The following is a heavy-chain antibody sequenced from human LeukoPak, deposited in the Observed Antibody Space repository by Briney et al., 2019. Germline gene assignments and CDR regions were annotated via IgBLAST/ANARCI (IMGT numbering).Heavy chain of an antibody. Sequence: GESLRLSCAASGLTFSSYAMSWVRQAPGKGLEWVSAISGSGGSTYYADSVKGRFTISRDNSKNTLYLQMNSLRAEDTAVYYCAKSEPLRYFDWLPGDFDYWGQGTLVTVSS. CDR3: AKSEPLRYFDWLPGDFDY. CDR2: ISGSGGST. D-gene: IGHD3-9*01. V-gene: IGHV3-23*01. J-gene: IGHJ4*02. CDR1: GLTFSSYA.